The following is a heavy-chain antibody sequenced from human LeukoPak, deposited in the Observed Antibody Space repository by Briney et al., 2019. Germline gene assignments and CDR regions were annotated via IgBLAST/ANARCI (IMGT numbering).Heavy chain of an antibody. CDR1: GGSISSSSYY. CDR2: IYYSGST. J-gene: IGHJ4*02. CDR3: ARCDRYGGNTEFLFDY. D-gene: IGHD4-23*01. V-gene: IGHV4-39*07. Sequence: PSETLSLTCTVSGGSISSSSYYWGWIRQPPGKGLEWIGSIYYSGSTYYNPSLKSRVTISVDTSQNQFSLKLSSVTAADTAVYYCARCDRYGGNTEFLFDYWGQGTLVTVSS.